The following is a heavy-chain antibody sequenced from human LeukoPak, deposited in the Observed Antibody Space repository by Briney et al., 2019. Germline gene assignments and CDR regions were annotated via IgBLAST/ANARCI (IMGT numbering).Heavy chain of an antibody. CDR3: ATDRGHAFDI. D-gene: IGHD3-10*01. Sequence: GGSLRLSCAASGFTFSSYWMHWVRQAPGKGLVWVSRIYSDGSGTGYAESVKGRFTISRDNAKNTLFLQMNSLTAEDTAVYYCATDRGHAFDIWGQGVMVTVS. J-gene: IGHJ3*02. V-gene: IGHV3-74*01. CDR2: IYSDGSGT. CDR1: GFTFSSYW.